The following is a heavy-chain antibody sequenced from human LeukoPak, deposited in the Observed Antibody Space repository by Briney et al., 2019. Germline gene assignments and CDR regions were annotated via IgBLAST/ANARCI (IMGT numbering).Heavy chain of an antibody. J-gene: IGHJ4*02. D-gene: IGHD2-21*01. Sequence: GGSLRLSCAASGFTFSGSAMHWVRQASGKGLEWVGRIKPKTDGETTEYAAPVKGRFSISRDDSKNMLYLQMNSLKTEDTAVYYCITPLPYSAQGGQGTLVTVSS. CDR3: ITPLPYSAQ. CDR1: GFTFSGSA. CDR2: IKPKTDGETT. V-gene: IGHV3-15*07.